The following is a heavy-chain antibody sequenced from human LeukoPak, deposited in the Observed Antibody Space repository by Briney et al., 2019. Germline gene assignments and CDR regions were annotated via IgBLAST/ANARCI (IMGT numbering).Heavy chain of an antibody. J-gene: IGHJ5*02. CDR1: GGSFSGYY. CDR3: ARGIPLEWLPEGWFDP. Sequence: SETLSLTCAVYGGSFSGYYWSWIRQPPGKGLEWIGEINQSGSTNYNPSLKSRVTISVDTSKNQFSLKLSSVTAADTAVYYCARGIPLEWLPEGWFDPWGQGTLVTVSS. V-gene: IGHV4-34*01. CDR2: INQSGST. D-gene: IGHD3-3*01.